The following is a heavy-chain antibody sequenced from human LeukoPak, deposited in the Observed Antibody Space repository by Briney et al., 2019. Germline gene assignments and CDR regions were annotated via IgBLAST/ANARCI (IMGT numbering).Heavy chain of an antibody. D-gene: IGHD3-10*01. CDR1: GGSISSYY. CDR3: ARGRGSTGAVKYYFDY. V-gene: IGHV4-4*07. Sequence: PSETLSLTCTVSGGSISSYYRSWIRQPAGKGLEWIGRIYTSGSTNYNPSLKSRVTMSVDTSKNQFSLKQSSVTASDTAVYYCARGRGSTGAVKYYFDYWGQGTLVTVSS. J-gene: IGHJ4*02. CDR2: IYTSGST.